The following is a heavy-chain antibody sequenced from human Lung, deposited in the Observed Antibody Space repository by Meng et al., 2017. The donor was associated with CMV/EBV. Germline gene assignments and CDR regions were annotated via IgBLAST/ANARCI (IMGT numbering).Heavy chain of an antibody. J-gene: IGHJ4*02. V-gene: IGHV3-23*01. D-gene: IGHD6-13*01. CDR1: GFTFSNFA. CDR3: AKAYSSSWYRENYDY. Sequence: GESLKISCAASGFTFSNFAMSWVRLPPGKGLQWVSPITASGGSTYYADSVKGRFTVSRDNSKSTLYLQMNSLRAEDTDIYYCAKAYSSSWYRENYDYWGQGTXVTVSS. CDR2: ITASGGST.